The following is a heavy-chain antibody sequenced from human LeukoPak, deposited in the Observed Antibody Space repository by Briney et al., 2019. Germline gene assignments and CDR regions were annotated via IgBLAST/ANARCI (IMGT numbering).Heavy chain of an antibody. J-gene: IGHJ4*02. Sequence: SETLSLTCSVSGYSFTSGYYWGWIRQPPGKGLEWIANIYHTGSAHYNPSLKSRVTISVDTSKNQFSLKLSSVTAADTAVYYCARYCTSTTCILRGFDYWGQGTLVTVSS. D-gene: IGHD2-2*01. CDR3: ARYCTSTTCILRGFDY. CDR1: GYSFTSGYY. CDR2: IYHTGSA. V-gene: IGHV4-38-2*01.